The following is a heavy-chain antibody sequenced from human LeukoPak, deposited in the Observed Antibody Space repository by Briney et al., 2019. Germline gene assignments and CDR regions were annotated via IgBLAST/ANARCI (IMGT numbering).Heavy chain of an antibody. CDR2: IYYSGST. CDR3: ARGGERWLQMWDY. J-gene: IGHJ4*02. D-gene: IGHD5-24*01. Sequence: SETLSLTCTVSGGSISSSSYYWGWIRQPPGKGLEWIGSIYYSGSTYYNPSLKSRVTISVDTSKNQFSLKLSSVTAADTAVYYCARGGERWLQMWDYWGQGTLVTVSS. CDR1: GGSISSSSYY. V-gene: IGHV4-39*07.